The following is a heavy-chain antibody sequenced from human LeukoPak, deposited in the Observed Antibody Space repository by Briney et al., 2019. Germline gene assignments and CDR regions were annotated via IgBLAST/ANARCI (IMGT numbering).Heavy chain of an antibody. V-gene: IGHV3-7*01. CDR2: IKQDGSEK. J-gene: IGHJ6*03. CDR1: GFTFSSYW. D-gene: IGHD3-10*01. CDR3: AREGAYGSGSYYKGYYYYMDV. Sequence: GGSLRLSCGASGFTFSSYWMSWVRQAPGRGLEWVANIKQDGSEKYYVDSVKGRFTISRDNAKNSLYLQMNSLRAEDTAVYYCAREGAYGSGSYYKGYYYYMDVWGKGTTVTVSS.